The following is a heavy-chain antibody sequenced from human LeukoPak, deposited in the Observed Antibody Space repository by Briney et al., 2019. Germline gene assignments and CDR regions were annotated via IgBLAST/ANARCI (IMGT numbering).Heavy chain of an antibody. CDR3: ARGPSITMVRGGQWYYYMDV. J-gene: IGHJ6*03. CDR1: GYTFTSYY. D-gene: IGHD3-10*01. Sequence: AASVTVSCKASGYTFTSYYIHWVRQAPGQGLEWMGLINPSGGSTNYAQKFQGRVTMTRDTSTSTVYMELSSLRSEDTAVYYCARGPSITMVRGGQWYYYMDVWGKGTTVTVSS. CDR2: INPSGGST. V-gene: IGHV1-46*01.